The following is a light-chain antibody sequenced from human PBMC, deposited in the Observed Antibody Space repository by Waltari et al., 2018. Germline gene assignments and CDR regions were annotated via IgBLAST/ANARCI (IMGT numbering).Light chain of an antibody. CDR1: SSDVGGYHY. CDR3: SSYAGADTVV. J-gene: IGLJ2*01. CDR2: EVN. Sequence: HSALTQPPSASGSPGQSVTISCTGTSSDVGGYHYVSWYQQYPDKAPKLMIYEVNKRPSGVPDRFSGSKSGNTASLTVSGLQAEDEADYYCSSYAGADTVVFGGGTKLTVL. V-gene: IGLV2-8*01.